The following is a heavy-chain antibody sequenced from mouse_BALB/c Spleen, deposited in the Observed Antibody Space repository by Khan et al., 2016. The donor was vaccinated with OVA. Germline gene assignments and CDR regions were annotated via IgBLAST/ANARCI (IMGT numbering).Heavy chain of an antibody. D-gene: IGHD2-4*01. CDR2: IWSAGST. CDR1: GFSLDKYS. Sequence: QVQLKESGPGLVAPSQSLSITCTVSGFSLDKYSIHWIRQSPGKGLEWLGVIWSAGSTDYNAAFISRLTTTKDNSRSQVFFQVNSLQPNDTAIYYCARRGYDYGRGALFAYWGQGTLVTVSA. CDR3: ARRGYDYGRGALFAY. V-gene: IGHV2-2*02. J-gene: IGHJ3*01.